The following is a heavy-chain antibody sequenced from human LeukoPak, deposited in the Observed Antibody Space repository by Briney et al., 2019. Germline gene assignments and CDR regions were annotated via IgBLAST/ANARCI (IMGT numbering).Heavy chain of an antibody. CDR2: ISGSGGST. CDR1: GFTFSSYA. V-gene: IGHV3-23*01. J-gene: IGHJ4*02. CDR3: AKGLRLGELSSGFDY. D-gene: IGHD3-16*02. Sequence: PGGSLRLSCAASGFTFSSYAMSWVRQAPGKGLEWVSAISGSGGSTYYADSVKGRFTISRDNSKNTLYLQMNSLRAEDTAVYYCAKGLRLGELSSGFDYWGQGTLVTVSS.